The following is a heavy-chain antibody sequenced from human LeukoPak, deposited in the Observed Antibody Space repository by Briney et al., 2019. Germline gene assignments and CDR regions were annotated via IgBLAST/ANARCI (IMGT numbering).Heavy chain of an antibody. D-gene: IGHD3-16*02. CDR1: GFTFSSYA. CDR3: AKDDRRRGKYYFDY. CDR2: ISGSGGST. Sequence: GGSLRLSRAASGFTFSSYAMGWVRQAPGKGLEWVSGISGSGGSTYYADSVKGRFTISRDNSKNTLYLQMNSLRAEDTAVYYCAKDDRRRGKYYFDYWGQGTLVTVSS. J-gene: IGHJ4*02. V-gene: IGHV3-23*01.